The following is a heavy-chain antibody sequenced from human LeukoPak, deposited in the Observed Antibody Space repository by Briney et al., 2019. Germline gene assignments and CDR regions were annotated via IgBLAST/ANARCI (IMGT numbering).Heavy chain of an antibody. V-gene: IGHV3-30-3*01. CDR1: GFTFSTYA. Sequence: PGRSLRLSCAASGFTFSTYALHWIRQAPGKGLEWVAAITSDGSKKYYADSVKGRFTISRDNSKSTPYMQMNSLRADDTAVYFCARTSLHYFGSGSYSLDVFDIWGQGTMVTVSS. CDR3: ARTSLHYFGSGSYSLDVFDI. J-gene: IGHJ3*02. D-gene: IGHD3-10*01. CDR2: ITSDGSKK.